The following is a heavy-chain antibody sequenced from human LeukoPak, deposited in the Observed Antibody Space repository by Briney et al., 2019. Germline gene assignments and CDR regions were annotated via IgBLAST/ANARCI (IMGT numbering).Heavy chain of an antibody. CDR2: INHSGST. D-gene: IGHD1-1*01. J-gene: IGHJ4*02. V-gene: IGHV4-34*01. CDR1: GGSFSGYY. Sequence: SETLSLTCAVYGGSFSGYYWSWIRQPPGKGLEWIGEINHSGSTNYNPSLKSRVTISVDTSKNQFSLSLRSVTAADTGVYFCARYVPVKTGPTRASFDYWGQGILVTVSS. CDR3: ARYVPVKTGPTRASFDY.